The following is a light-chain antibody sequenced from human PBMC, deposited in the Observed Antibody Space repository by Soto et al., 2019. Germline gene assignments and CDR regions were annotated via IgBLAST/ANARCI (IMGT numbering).Light chain of an antibody. CDR3: QQYGSSPPIT. J-gene: IGKJ5*01. CDR2: GAS. Sequence: MLTQSPGTLSLYQGERATLSCRASQSVSSSYLAWYQQKPGQAPRLLIYGASSRATGIPDRFSGSGSGTDFTLTISRLEPEDFAVYYCQQYGSSPPITFGQGTLLEI. CDR1: QSVSSSY. V-gene: IGKV3-20*01.